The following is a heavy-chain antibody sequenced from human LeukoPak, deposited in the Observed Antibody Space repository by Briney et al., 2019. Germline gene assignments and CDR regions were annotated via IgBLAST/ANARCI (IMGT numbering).Heavy chain of an antibody. D-gene: IGHD2-15*01. V-gene: IGHV1-18*01. CDR1: GYTFTSYV. CDR2: ISAYNGNT. J-gene: IGHJ4*02. CDR3: ARSPLSCSGGSCYSDY. Sequence: ASVKVSCKASGYTFTSYVISWVRQAPGQGLEWMGWISAYNGNTNYAQKLQGRVTMTTDTSTSTAYMELRSLRSDDTAVYYCARSPLSCSGGSCYSDYWGQGTLVTVSS.